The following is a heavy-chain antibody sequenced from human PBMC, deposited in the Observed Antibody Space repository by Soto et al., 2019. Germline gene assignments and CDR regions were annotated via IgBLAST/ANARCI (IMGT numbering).Heavy chain of an antibody. CDR1: GGSFSGYY. J-gene: IGHJ6*03. D-gene: IGHD2-15*01. Sequence: QVQLQQWGAGLLKPSETLSLTCAVYGGSFSGYYWSWIRQPPGKGLEWIGEINHSGSTNYNPSLKSRVTISVDTSKNQFSLKLSSVTAADTAVYYCARGQPGYCSGGSCYTPNYYYYYYMDVWGKGTTVTVSS. CDR2: INHSGST. V-gene: IGHV4-34*01. CDR3: ARGQPGYCSGGSCYTPNYYYYYYMDV.